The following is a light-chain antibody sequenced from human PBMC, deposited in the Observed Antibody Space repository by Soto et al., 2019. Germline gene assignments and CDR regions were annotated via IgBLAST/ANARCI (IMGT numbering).Light chain of an antibody. J-gene: IGKJ1*01. V-gene: IGKV3-15*01. Sequence: EIVRTQSPATLSVSPGERATVSCRASQSVSSNLAWYQQKPGQAPRLLIYGASTRATGIPARFSGSGSGTEFTLTISSLQSEDFAVYYCQQYNNWPPWTFGQGTKVEIK. CDR3: QQYNNWPPWT. CDR1: QSVSSN. CDR2: GAS.